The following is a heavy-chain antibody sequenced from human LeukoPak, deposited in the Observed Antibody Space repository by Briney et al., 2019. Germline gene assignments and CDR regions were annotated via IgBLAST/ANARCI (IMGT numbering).Heavy chain of an antibody. Sequence: SETLSLTCTVSGGSISSYYWSWIRQPAGKGLEWIGRIYTSGRTNYNPSLKSRVTMSVDTSKNQFSLKLSSVTAADTAVYYCARDRNVVVAATPGWFDPWGQGTLVTVSS. CDR2: IYTSGRT. J-gene: IGHJ5*02. D-gene: IGHD2-15*01. CDR3: ARDRNVVVAATPGWFDP. V-gene: IGHV4-4*07. CDR1: GGSISSYY.